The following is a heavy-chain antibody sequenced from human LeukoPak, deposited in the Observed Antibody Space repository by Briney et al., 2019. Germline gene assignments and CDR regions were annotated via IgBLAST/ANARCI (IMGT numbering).Heavy chain of an antibody. J-gene: IGHJ4*02. Sequence: ASVKVSCKVSGYTLTELSMHWVRQAPGKGLEWMGGFDPEDGETIYAQKFQGRVTMTEDTSTDTAYMELSSLRSEDTAVYYCATSNPALSTVTTGVYWGQGTLVTVSS. CDR1: GYTLTELS. D-gene: IGHD4-17*01. CDR2: FDPEDGET. CDR3: ATSNPALSTVTTGVY. V-gene: IGHV1-24*01.